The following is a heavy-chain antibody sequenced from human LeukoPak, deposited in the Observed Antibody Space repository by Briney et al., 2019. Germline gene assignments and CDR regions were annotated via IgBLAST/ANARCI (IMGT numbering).Heavy chain of an antibody. Sequence: AGGSLRLSCAASGFTFSNYAMTWVRQAPGKGLEWVSAINDNGGSKYFPDSVKGRFTISRDNSKNMLYLQMNSLRAEDTAIYYCAKGSRDGYNSPRLLAFDIWGQGTLVT. D-gene: IGHD5-24*01. J-gene: IGHJ3*02. CDR3: AKGSRDGYNSPRLLAFDI. CDR2: INDNGGSK. V-gene: IGHV3-23*01. CDR1: GFTFSNYA.